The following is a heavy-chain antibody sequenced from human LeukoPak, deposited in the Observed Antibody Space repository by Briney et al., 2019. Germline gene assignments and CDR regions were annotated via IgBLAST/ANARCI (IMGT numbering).Heavy chain of an antibody. CDR3: AKRADPDRYFDY. V-gene: IGHV3-9*01. Sequence: GGSLRLSCAASGFTFDDYAMHRVRQAPGKGLEWVSGISWNSGSIGYADSVKGRFTISRDNAKNSLYLQMNSLRAEDTALYYCAKRADPDRYFDYWGQGTLVTVSS. CDR2: ISWNSGSI. J-gene: IGHJ4*02. CDR1: GFTFDDYA.